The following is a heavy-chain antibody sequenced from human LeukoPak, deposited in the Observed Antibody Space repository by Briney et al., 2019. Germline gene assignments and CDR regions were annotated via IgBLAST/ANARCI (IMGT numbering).Heavy chain of an antibody. CDR2: IYSGGST. CDR3: VKDHLWFTSNPY. V-gene: IGHV3-66*01. Sequence: GGSLRLSCAASGFTVRDNYITWVRQAPGKGLEWVSVIYSGGSTSYADSVKGRFTVSADISKNTLYLQMSSLRAEDTAVYYCVKDHLWFTSNPYWGQGTLVTVSS. J-gene: IGHJ4*02. D-gene: IGHD2-2*01. CDR1: GFTVRDNY.